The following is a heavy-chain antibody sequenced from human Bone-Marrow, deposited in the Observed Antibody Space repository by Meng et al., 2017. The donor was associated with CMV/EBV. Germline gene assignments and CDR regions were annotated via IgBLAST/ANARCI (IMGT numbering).Heavy chain of an antibody. CDR1: GATCSSYA. V-gene: IGHV1-69*01. CDR2: IIPIFGTA. J-gene: IGHJ1*01. CDR3: ARDSGEYSSFVRYFQH. D-gene: IGHD6-6*01. Sequence: QLCRSGAEVKTPGSPLMVPCKAPGATCSSYAFSLVRQSPGQGLELMGWIIPIFGTANYAQKFQGRVTVTADESTITAYMELSSLRSEDTAVYYCARDSGEYSSFVRYFQHWGQGTLVTVSS.